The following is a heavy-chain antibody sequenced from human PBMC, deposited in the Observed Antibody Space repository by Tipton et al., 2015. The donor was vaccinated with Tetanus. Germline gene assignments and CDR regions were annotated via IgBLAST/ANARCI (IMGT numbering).Heavy chain of an antibody. D-gene: IGHD1-14*01. Sequence: GLVKPSQTLSLTCVISGDSVSRNNATWNWIRQSPSRGLEWLGRTYYRSKWYNDYAPSVKSRITIKPDTSKNQFSLQLSSMTPEDTAGYFFARASPALDCWGQGILVTVSS. J-gene: IGHJ4*02. V-gene: IGHV6-1*01. CDR3: ARASPALDC. CDR2: TYYRSKWYN. CDR1: GDSVSRNNAT.